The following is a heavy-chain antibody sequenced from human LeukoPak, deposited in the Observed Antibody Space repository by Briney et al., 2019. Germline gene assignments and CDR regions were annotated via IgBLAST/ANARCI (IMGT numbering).Heavy chain of an antibody. D-gene: IGHD3-22*01. CDR3: ARVPYYYDSSGYYR. Sequence: PGGSLRLSCAASGFTFSSYEMNWVRQAPGKGLEWVSYVGSSGSTIYYADSVKGRFTISRDNAKNSLYLQMNSLRAEDMAVYYCARVPYYYDSSGYYRWGQGTLVTVSS. CDR2: VGSSGSTI. V-gene: IGHV3-48*03. CDR1: GFTFSSYE. J-gene: IGHJ4*02.